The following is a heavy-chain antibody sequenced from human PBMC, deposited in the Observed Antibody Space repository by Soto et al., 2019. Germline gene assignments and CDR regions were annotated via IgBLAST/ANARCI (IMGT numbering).Heavy chain of an antibody. CDR1: GYTFTSYG. CDR2: ISAYNGNT. D-gene: IGHD4-17*01. J-gene: IGHJ4*02. Sequence: ASVKVSCKASGYTFTSYGISWVRPAPGQGLEWMGWISAYNGNTNYAQKLQGRVTMTTDTSTSTAYMELRSLRSDDTAVYYCARAHDYGDYGTFDYWGQGTLVTVSS. V-gene: IGHV1-18*01. CDR3: ARAHDYGDYGTFDY.